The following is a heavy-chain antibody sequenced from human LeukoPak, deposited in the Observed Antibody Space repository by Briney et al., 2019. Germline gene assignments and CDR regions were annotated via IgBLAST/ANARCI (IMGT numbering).Heavy chain of an antibody. V-gene: IGHV4-59*11. CDR2: IYYTGST. CDR3: ASAGNPHYFDF. J-gene: IGHJ4*02. Sequence: PSETLSLTCTGSGVSISSHYLSWIRQSPGKRLEWIGNIYYTGSTTYNPSLKSRVDISIDTSKNQFSLTLNSVTAADAAVYYCASAGNPHYFDFWGQGPLITVSS. CDR1: GVSISSHY.